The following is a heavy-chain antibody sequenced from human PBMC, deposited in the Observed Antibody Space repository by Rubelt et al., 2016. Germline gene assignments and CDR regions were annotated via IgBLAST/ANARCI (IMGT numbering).Heavy chain of an antibody. V-gene: IGHV1-18*01. CDR2: INTYNDKT. CDR1: GYTFTTYG. Sequence: QVHLVQSAIEVKKPGASVKISCKTSGYTFTTYGIIWARRAPGQGLEWMGWINTYNDKTNYPQKFQGRVSMTTDSSTNTGYMELSSLRSDYTAVYYCARGYFDSTGDFDYWGQGTLVTVAS. CDR3: ARGYFDSTGDFDY. D-gene: IGHD3-22*01. J-gene: IGHJ4*02.